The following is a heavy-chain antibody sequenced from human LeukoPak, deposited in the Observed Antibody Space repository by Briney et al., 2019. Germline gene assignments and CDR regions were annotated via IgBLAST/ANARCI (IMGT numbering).Heavy chain of an antibody. J-gene: IGHJ3*02. CDR1: GYTFTGYY. Sequence: ASVKVSCKASGYTFTGYYMHWVRQAPGQGLEWMGRINPNSGGTNYAQKFQGRVTMTRDTSISTAYMELSRLRSDDTAVYYCATVCDCSSTSCAFDIWGQGTMVTVSS. CDR3: ATVCDCSSTSCAFDI. CDR2: INPNSGGT. V-gene: IGHV1-2*06. D-gene: IGHD2-2*01.